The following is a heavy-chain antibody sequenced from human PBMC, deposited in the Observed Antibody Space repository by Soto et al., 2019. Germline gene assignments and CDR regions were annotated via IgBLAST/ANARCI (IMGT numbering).Heavy chain of an antibody. CDR3: ARGLGYCSGGSCESKAY. D-gene: IGHD2-15*01. J-gene: IGHJ4*02. Sequence: SETLSLTWTVSDASISRDYWSWCRQPQGEGLEWIGYIYYSGSTNYNPSLMSRVTISVDTSKNQFSLELSAVTAADTAVYYCARGLGYCSGGSCESKAYWGQGTLVT. CDR1: DASISRDY. CDR2: IYYSGST. V-gene: IGHV4-59*01.